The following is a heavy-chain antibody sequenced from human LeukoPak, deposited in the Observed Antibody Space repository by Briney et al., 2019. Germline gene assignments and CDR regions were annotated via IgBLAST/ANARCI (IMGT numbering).Heavy chain of an antibody. V-gene: IGHV3-7*01. Sequence: GGSLRLACAASGFTFSSYWMSWVRQAPGKGLEWVANIKQDGSEKYYVDSVKGRFTISRDNAKNSLYLQMNSLRAEDTAVYYCARDYYDSSGYPSYYFDYWGQGTLVTVSS. D-gene: IGHD3-22*01. CDR2: IKQDGSEK. CDR1: GFTFSSYW. J-gene: IGHJ4*02. CDR3: ARDYYDSSGYPSYYFDY.